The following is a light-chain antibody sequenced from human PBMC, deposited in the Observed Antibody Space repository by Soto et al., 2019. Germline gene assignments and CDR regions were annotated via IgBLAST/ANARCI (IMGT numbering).Light chain of an antibody. Sequence: QSVLTQPPSVSGAPGQRVTISCTGSSSNIGADYHVHWYQQLPGRTPKLLIYTNTNRPSGVPDRFSASKSGTSASLAITGLQAEDEADYYCQSYDISLNAWVFGGGTKVTVL. CDR2: TNT. J-gene: IGLJ3*02. CDR3: QSYDISLNAWV. CDR1: SSNIGADYH. V-gene: IGLV1-40*01.